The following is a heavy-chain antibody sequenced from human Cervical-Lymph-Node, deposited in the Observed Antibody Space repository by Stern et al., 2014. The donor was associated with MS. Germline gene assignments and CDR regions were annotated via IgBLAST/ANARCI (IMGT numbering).Heavy chain of an antibody. D-gene: IGHD1-26*01. Sequence: QVQLQESGPGLVKPSETLTLTCSVSGGSISDYCWNWIRQPPGKGLEWIGYIYSSGSTNYNPSLKRRISMSVDTSKNQFSLKLRSVTAADTAVYFCARGTGLVGAAFDSWGQGTLVTFSS. CDR1: GGSISDYC. J-gene: IGHJ5*01. V-gene: IGHV4-59*01. CDR2: IYSSGST. CDR3: ARGTGLVGAAFDS.